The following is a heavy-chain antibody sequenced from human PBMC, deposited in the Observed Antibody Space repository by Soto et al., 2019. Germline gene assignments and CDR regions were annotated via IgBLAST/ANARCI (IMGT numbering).Heavy chain of an antibody. J-gene: IGHJ4*02. CDR2: INAGYGNT. CDR1: GYTFSSYA. D-gene: IGHD7-27*01. CDR3: ARDTGDGTFDF. V-gene: IGHV1-3*01. Sequence: QVHLVQSGAEVRKPGASVKVSCKASGYTFSSYAMHWVRKAPGQRLEWMGWINAGYGNTKSSQKFQDRVTISRDTSARTAYIELTSLRSEDTAVYYCARDTGDGTFDFWGQGTLVTVSS.